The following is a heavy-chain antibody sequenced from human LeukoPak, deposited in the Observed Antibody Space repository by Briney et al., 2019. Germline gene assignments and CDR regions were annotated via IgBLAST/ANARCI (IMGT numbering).Heavy chain of an antibody. V-gene: IGHV3-21*01. J-gene: IGHJ4*02. CDR1: GFTFSDYA. Sequence: GGSLRLSCAASGFTFSDYAMNWGRQAPGKGREWVSSISSGGSYISYADSAKGRFTGSRDNATDSLFLPLRSLRHEQTAVYYCARGPALYCTSSSCLDGVDWGQGTLVSVSS. CDR3: ARGPALYCTSSSCLDGVD. D-gene: IGHD2-2*01. CDR2: ISSGGSYI.